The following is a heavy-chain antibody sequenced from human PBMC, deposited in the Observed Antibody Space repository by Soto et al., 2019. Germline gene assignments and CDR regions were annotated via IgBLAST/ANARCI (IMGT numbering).Heavy chain of an antibody. Sequence: PGESLKISCKGSGYSFTSYWISWVRQMPGKGLEWMGRIDPSDSYTNYSPSFQGHVTISADKSISTAYLQWSSLKASDTAMYYCARRIYSSSPADYWGQGTLVTVYS. CDR2: IDPSDSYT. CDR3: ARRIYSSSPADY. D-gene: IGHD6-6*01. V-gene: IGHV5-10-1*01. CDR1: GYSFTSYW. J-gene: IGHJ4*02.